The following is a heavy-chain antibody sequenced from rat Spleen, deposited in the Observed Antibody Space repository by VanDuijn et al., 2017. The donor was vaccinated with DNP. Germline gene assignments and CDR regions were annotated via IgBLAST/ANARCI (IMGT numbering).Heavy chain of an antibody. V-gene: IGHV5-31*01. D-gene: IGHD1-11*01. J-gene: IGHJ2*01. CDR3: AKAGGYSPWYFDY. CDR2: ITSSGEYT. CDR1: GFTFSYYW. Sequence: EVQLVESGGDLVQPGRSLKLSCVASGFTFSYYWMTWIRQVPGKGLEWVASITSSGEYTHYGDSVKGRFTISRDNGKDTQYLQMDSLRPEDTATYYCAKAGGYSPWYFDYWGQGVMVTVSS.